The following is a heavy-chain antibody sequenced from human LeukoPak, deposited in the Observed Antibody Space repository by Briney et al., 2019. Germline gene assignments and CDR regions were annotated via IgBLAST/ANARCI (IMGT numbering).Heavy chain of an antibody. V-gene: IGHV3-48*03. Sequence: GGSLRLSCAASGFTFSNYEMNWIRQAPGKGLEWVSYISSSGTTIYYADSVKGRFTLSRDNAENSLYLQMNNLRAEDSAIYYCARGARWAYYFDYWGQGSLVTVSS. D-gene: IGHD4-23*01. CDR3: ARGARWAYYFDY. CDR2: ISSSGTTI. J-gene: IGHJ4*02. CDR1: GFTFSNYE.